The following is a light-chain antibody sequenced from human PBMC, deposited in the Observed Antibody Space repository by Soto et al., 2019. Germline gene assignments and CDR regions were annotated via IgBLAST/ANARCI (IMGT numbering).Light chain of an antibody. CDR3: SSYAGSNNLV. J-gene: IGLJ2*01. CDR1: SSDVGSYNY. V-gene: IGLV2-8*01. CDR2: EVS. Sequence: QSALTQPPSASGSPGQSVTISCTGTSSDVGSYNYVSWYQQHPDKAPKLMIYEVSKRPSGVPDRFSGSKSGNTASLTVSGLQAEDEADYFCSSYAGSNNLVFGGGTKLTVL.